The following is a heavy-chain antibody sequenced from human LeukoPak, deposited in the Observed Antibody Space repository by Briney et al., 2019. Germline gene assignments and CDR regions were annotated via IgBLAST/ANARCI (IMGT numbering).Heavy chain of an antibody. J-gene: IGHJ3*02. D-gene: IGHD3-10*01. CDR2: IYPGDSDT. Sequence: GESLKISRKGSGYSFTSYWIGWVRQVPGKGLEWMGIIYPGDSDTRYSPSFQGQVTISADKSISTAYLQWSSLKASDTAMYYCARLPDYGSGHDAFDIWGQGTMVTVSS. CDR1: GYSFTSYW. V-gene: IGHV5-51*01. CDR3: ARLPDYGSGHDAFDI.